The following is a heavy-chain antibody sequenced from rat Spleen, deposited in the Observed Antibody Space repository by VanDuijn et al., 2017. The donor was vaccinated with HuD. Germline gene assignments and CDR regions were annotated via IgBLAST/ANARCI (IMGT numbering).Heavy chain of an antibody. J-gene: IGHJ2*01. CDR2: ISTSGGNT. V-gene: IGHV5-25*01. D-gene: IGHD1-1*01. CDR1: GFTFSNYD. CDR3: TRREPYSPFDY. Sequence: EVQLVATGGGLVQPGRSLKLSCVASGFTFSNYDMAWVRQAPTKGLEWVASISTSGGNTYYPDSVKGRFTISRVNAKSTLYLQMNSLRSEDTATYYCTRREPYSPFDYWGQGVMVTVSS.